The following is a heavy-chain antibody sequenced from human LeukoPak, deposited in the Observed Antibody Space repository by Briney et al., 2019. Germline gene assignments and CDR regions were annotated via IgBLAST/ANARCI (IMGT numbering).Heavy chain of an antibody. Sequence: SQTLSLTCAIYGDSASSNSATWNWIRQSPSRGLEWLGRTYYRSKWYKYYAVSVKGRMTINPDTSKNQFSLQLNSVTPEDTAVYYCARGPSYFQHWGQGTLVTVSS. J-gene: IGHJ1*01. CDR1: GDSASSNSAT. CDR2: TYYRSKWYK. V-gene: IGHV6-1*01. CDR3: ARGPSYFQH.